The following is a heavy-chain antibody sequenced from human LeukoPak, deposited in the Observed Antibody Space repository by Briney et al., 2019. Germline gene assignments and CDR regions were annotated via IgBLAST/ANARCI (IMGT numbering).Heavy chain of an antibody. V-gene: IGHV4-61*02. D-gene: IGHD3-16*01. CDR1: GGSISSGSYY. Sequence: PSETLSLTCTVSGGSISSGSYYWSWIRQPAGKGLEWIGRIYTSGSTNYNPSLKSRVTISVDTSKNQFSLKLSSVTAADTAVYYCASLNWGWEADAFDIWGQGTMVTVSS. CDR3: ASLNWGWEADAFDI. J-gene: IGHJ3*02. CDR2: IYTSGST.